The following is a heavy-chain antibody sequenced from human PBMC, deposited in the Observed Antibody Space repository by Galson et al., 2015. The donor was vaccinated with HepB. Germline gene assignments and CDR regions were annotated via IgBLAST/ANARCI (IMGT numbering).Heavy chain of an antibody. CDR1: GGTFSNYG. D-gene: IGHD3-10*01. Sequence: SVKVSCKASGGTFSNYGITWVRQAPGEGPEWMGGITLTFGTTDYGQKFQDRLTIAADRSTSTVYMELSSLTSEDTAVYYCATNAGRRGIFFEYWGQGTLVTVSS. CDR2: ITLTFGTT. J-gene: IGHJ4*02. CDR3: ATNAGRRGIFFEY. V-gene: IGHV1-69*06.